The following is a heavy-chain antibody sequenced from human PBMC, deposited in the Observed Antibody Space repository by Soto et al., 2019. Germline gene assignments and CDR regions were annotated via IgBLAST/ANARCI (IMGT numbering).Heavy chain of an antibody. J-gene: IGHJ4*02. CDR3: ARDFRRFLEGRGPTDY. Sequence: QVQLVESGGGVVQPGRSLRLSCAASGFTFSSYGMHWVRQAPGKGLEWVAVIWYDGSNKYYADSVKGRFTISRDNSKNTLYLQMNSLRAEDTAVYYCARDFRRFLEGRGPTDYWGQGTLVTVSS. V-gene: IGHV3-33*01. D-gene: IGHD3-3*01. CDR1: GFTFSSYG. CDR2: IWYDGSNK.